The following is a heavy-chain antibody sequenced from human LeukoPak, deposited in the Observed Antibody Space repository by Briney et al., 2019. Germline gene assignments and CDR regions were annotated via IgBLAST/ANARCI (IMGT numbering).Heavy chain of an antibody. CDR3: ATGGRSGVAFES. J-gene: IGHJ4*02. V-gene: IGHV3-53*01. CDR2: TYSGGST. Sequence: GGSVRLSCTASGFIASSNYMSWVRQAPGKGLEWVSLTYSGGSTYYADSVMGRSTISRDKSNNTLYLQMNSLRAEDTAVYYCATGGRSGVAFESWGQGTLVTVSS. D-gene: IGHD2-15*01. CDR1: GFIASSNY.